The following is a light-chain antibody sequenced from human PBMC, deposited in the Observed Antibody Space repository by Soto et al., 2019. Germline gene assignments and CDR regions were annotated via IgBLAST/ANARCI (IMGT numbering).Light chain of an antibody. V-gene: IGLV2-14*01. CDR1: SSDVGGYNY. CDR2: DVS. J-gene: IGLJ2*01. Sequence: QSVLTQPASVSGSPGQSITISCTGTSSDVGGYNYVSWYQQHPGKAPKLMISDVSNRPSGVSNRFSGSKSGNTASLTISGLQAEYEADYYSSSSTSSSPLDVVFGGGTKLTVL. CDR3: SSSTSSSPLDVV.